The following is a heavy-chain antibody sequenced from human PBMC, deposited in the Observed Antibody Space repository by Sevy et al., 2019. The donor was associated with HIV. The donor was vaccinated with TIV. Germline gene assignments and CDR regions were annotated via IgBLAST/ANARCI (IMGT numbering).Heavy chain of an antibody. Sequence: GGSLRLSCAASGFTFSSFAMTWVRQAPGKGLGWVSAVSGGGAGTHYADSAKGRFTTSRDNSKTTLYLQMNSLRVEDTAVYYCAKGRGPDSGSYDYWGQGTLVTVSS. CDR1: GFTFSSFA. CDR3: AKGRGPDSGSYDY. V-gene: IGHV3-23*01. J-gene: IGHJ4*02. CDR2: VSGGGAGT. D-gene: IGHD1-26*01.